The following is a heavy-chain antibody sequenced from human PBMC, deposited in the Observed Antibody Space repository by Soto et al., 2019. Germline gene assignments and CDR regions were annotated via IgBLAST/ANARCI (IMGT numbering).Heavy chain of an antibody. CDR1: GGSISSYY. D-gene: IGHD3-10*01. J-gene: IGHJ4*02. V-gene: IGHV4-59*01. Sequence: SETLSLTCTVSGGSISSYYWSWIRQPPGKGLEWIGYIYYSGSTNYNPSLKSRVTISVDTSKNQFSLKLSSVTAADTAVYYCARDRSSSGFAYWGQGTLVTVSS. CDR3: ARDRSSSGFAY. CDR2: IYYSGST.